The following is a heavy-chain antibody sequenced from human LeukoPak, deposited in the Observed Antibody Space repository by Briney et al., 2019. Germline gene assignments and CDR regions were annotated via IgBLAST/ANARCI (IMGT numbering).Heavy chain of an antibody. CDR1: GYTFTGYY. CDR2: INPNSGGT. J-gene: IGHJ6*03. Sequence: PGGSLRLSCAGSGYTFTGYYMHWVRQAPGQGLEWMGWINPNSGGTNYAQKFQGRVTMTRDTSISTAYMELSRLRSDDTAVYYCASCTRNGPSHDYGDLPAGYYYYMDVWGKGTTVTVSS. CDR3: ASCTRNGPSHDYGDLPAGYYYYMDV. V-gene: IGHV1-2*02. D-gene: IGHD4-17*01.